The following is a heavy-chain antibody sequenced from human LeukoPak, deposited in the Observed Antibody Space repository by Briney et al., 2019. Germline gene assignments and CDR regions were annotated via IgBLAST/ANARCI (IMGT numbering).Heavy chain of an antibody. CDR1: GGSITDYY. D-gene: IGHD1-26*01. CDR3: ASVGTPRRLDT. Sequence: SETLSLTCTVSGGSITDYYWVWIRQPPGKGLESIGYFYYTGDTNSSPSLKSRVSMSIDTSKSQFSLRLTSVSAADTAVYYCASVGTPRRLDTWGQGTLVTVSS. CDR2: FYYTGDT. V-gene: IGHV4-59*01. J-gene: IGHJ5*02.